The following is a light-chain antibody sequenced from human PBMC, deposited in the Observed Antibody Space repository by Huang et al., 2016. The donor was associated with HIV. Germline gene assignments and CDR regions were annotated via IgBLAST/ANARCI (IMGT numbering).Light chain of an antibody. CDR3: MQALQTPYT. J-gene: IGKJ2*01. Sequence: DIVMTQSPLSLPVTPGEPASISCSSSQSLLQDQGNNYLEWYLQKPGQSPQLLIYMAFYRASGVPDRFSGSVSGTDFTLKISRVEAEDVGVYYCMQALQTPYTFGQGTKLEIK. CDR1: QSLLQDQGNNY. V-gene: IGKV2-28*01. CDR2: MAF.